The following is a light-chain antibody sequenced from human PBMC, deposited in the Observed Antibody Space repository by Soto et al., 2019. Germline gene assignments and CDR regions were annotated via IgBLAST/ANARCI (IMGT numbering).Light chain of an antibody. CDR1: QSVGRNY. CDR2: DAS. J-gene: IGKJ4*01. Sequence: EIVLTQSPGTLSMSPGERATISCRASQSVGRNYLAWYQKKPGQPPRLLISDASSRATGIPDRFSGSGSDTDFTLTISRLEPEDFAVYFCHQYASPPLAFGGGTKVEI. V-gene: IGKV3-20*01. CDR3: HQYASPPLA.